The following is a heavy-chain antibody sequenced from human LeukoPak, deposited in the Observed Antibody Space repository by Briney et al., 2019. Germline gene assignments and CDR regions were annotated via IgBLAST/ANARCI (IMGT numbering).Heavy chain of an antibody. D-gene: IGHD5-18*01. CDR1: GFTFSSYS. CDR3: AREPRGYSSDIADAFDI. J-gene: IGHJ3*02. Sequence: PGGSLRLSCAASGFTFSSYSMNWVRQAPGKGLEWVSYIRSSSSYIYYADSVKGRFTISRDNAKNSLYLQMNSLRAEDTAVYYCAREPRGYSSDIADAFDIWGQGTMVTVSS. CDR2: IRSSSSYI. V-gene: IGHV3-21*01.